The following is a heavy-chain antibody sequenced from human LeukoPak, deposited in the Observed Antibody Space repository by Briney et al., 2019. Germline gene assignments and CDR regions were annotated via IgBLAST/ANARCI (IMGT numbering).Heavy chain of an antibody. CDR1: GGSISSYY. CDR3: ARGGKATVVTM. D-gene: IGHD4-23*01. J-gene: IGHJ4*02. CDR2: IYYSGST. V-gene: IGHV4-59*01. Sequence: SETLSLTCTVSGGSISSYYWSWIRQPPGKGLEWIGYIYYSGSTNYNPSLQSRVTISVDTSKNQFSLKLSSVTAADTAVYYCARGGKATVVTMWGQGILVTVSS.